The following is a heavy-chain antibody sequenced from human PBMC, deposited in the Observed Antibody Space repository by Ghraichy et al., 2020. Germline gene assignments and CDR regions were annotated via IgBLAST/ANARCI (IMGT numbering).Heavy chain of an antibody. Sequence: SQTLSLTCAVYGGSFSGYYWSWIRQPPGKGLEWIGEINHSGSTNYNPSLKSRVTISVDTSKNQFSLKLSSVTAADTAVYYCARVIAGCSSTSCGDFDYWGQGTLVTVSS. CDR2: INHSGST. CDR1: GGSFSGYY. D-gene: IGHD2-2*01. V-gene: IGHV4-34*01. CDR3: ARVIAGCSSTSCGDFDY. J-gene: IGHJ4*02.